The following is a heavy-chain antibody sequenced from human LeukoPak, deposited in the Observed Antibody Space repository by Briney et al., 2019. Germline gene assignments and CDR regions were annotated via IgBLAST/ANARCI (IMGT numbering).Heavy chain of an antibody. Sequence: PGGSLRLSCAASGFTFSSYNINWVRQAPGKGLECVSYISRRSRSKYYTDSVKGRFTISTDNAKKLVYLQMNSLSDEDTAVYRCARDYGDHGEYFDCWGQGTLVTVSS. CDR1: GFTFSSYN. CDR2: ISRRSRSK. V-gene: IGHV3-48*02. D-gene: IGHD4-17*01. J-gene: IGHJ4*02. CDR3: ARDYGDHGEYFDC.